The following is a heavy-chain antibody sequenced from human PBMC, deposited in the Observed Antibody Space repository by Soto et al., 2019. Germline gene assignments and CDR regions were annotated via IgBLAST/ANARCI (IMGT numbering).Heavy chain of an antibody. D-gene: IGHD3-22*01. J-gene: IGHJ4*02. CDR1: GFTFSSYA. V-gene: IGHV3-23*01. CDR3: AKEGRYYYDSSGYRDY. CDR2: ISGSGGST. Sequence: GGSLRLSCAASGFTFSSYAMSWVRQAPGKGLEWVSAISGSGGSTYYADSVKGRFTISRDNSKNTLYLQMNSLRAEDTAVYYCAKEGRYYYDSSGYRDYWGQGTLVTVSS.